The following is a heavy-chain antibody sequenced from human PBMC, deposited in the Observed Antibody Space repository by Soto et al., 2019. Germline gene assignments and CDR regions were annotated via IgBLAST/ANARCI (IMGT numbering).Heavy chain of an antibody. CDR1: CGSISSGGYY. CDR3: ARVVPAAIGRYWFDP. Sequence: PSETLSLTCTVSCGSISSGGYYWSWIRQHPGKGLEWIGYIYYSGSTYYNPSLKSRVTISVDTSKNQFSLKLSSVTAADTAVYYCARVVPAAIGRYWFDPWGQGTLVTVSS. CDR2: IYYSGST. V-gene: IGHV4-31*03. J-gene: IGHJ5*02. D-gene: IGHD2-2*02.